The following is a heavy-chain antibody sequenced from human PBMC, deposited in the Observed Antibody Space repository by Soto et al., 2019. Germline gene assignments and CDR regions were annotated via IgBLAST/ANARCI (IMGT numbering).Heavy chain of an antibody. D-gene: IGHD3-22*01. CDR2: ISGSGGST. J-gene: IGHJ4*02. Sequence: GGSLRLSCAASGFTFSSYAMSWVRQAPGKGLEWVSAISGSGGSTYYADSVKGRFTISRDNSKNTLYLQMNSLRAEDTAAYYCAKDLLYDSSGYRLTTSDYWGQGTLVTVSS. V-gene: IGHV3-23*01. CDR3: AKDLLYDSSGYRLTTSDY. CDR1: GFTFSSYA.